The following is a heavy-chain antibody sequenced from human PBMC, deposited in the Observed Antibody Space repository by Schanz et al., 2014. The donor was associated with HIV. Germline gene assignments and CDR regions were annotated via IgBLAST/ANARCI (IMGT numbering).Heavy chain of an antibody. J-gene: IGHJ2*01. D-gene: IGHD1-26*01. V-gene: IGHV1-8*02. CDR3: VRAASFHFDKEGYYRNWYFDF. Sequence: QVQLVQSGPEVKKPGASVRVSCETSGYTFSDYDINWVRQAPGQGLEWMGWGNPESGNTGMADKFLGSLSLTRFPSPGTAYMELDSLRPEDTAIYYCVRAASFHFDKEGYYRNWYFDFWGRGTLVAVSS. CDR1: GYTFSDYD. CDR2: GNPESGNT.